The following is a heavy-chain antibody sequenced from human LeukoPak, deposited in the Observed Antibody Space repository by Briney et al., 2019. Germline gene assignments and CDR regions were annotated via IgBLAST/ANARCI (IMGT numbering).Heavy chain of an antibody. D-gene: IGHD3-3*01. Sequence: SGTLSLTCAVSGGSVSSSNWWSWVRQPPGKGLEWIGQIYHSGGTNYNPSLKSRVTISVDKSKNQFSLKLSSVTAADTAVYYCARGITFGVVTPHWFDPWGQGTLVTVSS. CDR1: GGSVSSSNW. V-gene: IGHV4-4*02. CDR3: ARGITFGVVTPHWFDP. J-gene: IGHJ5*02. CDR2: IYHSGGT.